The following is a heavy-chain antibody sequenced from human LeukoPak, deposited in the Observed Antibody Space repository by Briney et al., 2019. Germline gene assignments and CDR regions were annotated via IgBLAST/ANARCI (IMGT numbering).Heavy chain of an antibody. D-gene: IGHD1-1*01. J-gene: IGHJ6*02. CDR3: ASGWKGGDYYYYGMDV. Sequence: ASVTVSCKASGYTFTSYDFNWVRQATGQRPEWMGWMSPNSGDTGYAQKFQDRVTMTRNTSISTAYMELSSLRSDDTAVYYCASGWKGGDYYYYGMDVWGQGTTVTVSS. CDR2: MSPNSGDT. CDR1: GYTFTSYD. V-gene: IGHV1-8*01.